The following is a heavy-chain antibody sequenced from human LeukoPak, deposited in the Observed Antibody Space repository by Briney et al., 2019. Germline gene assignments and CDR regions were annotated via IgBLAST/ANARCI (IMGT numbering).Heavy chain of an antibody. D-gene: IGHD3-22*01. V-gene: IGHV3-49*04. CDR1: GFTFGDYA. J-gene: IGHJ4*02. Sequence: GRSLRLSCTASGFTFGDYAMSWVRQAPGKGLEWVGFIRSKAYGGTTEYAASVKGRFTISRDDSKSIAYLQMNSLKTEDTAVYYCTTDIDYYDSSGYFWGFDYWGQGTLVTVSS. CDR3: TTDIDYYDSSGYFWGFDY. CDR2: IRSKAYGGTT.